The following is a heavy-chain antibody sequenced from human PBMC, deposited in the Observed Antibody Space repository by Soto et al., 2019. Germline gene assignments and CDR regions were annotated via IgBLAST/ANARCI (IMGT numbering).Heavy chain of an antibody. V-gene: IGHV3-74*01. CDR3: ARDHRYCSGGSCSRSYYYDSSGYRLFDY. CDR2: INSDGSST. CDR1: GFTFSSYW. J-gene: IGHJ4*02. Sequence: GGSLRLSCAASGFTFSSYWIHWVRQAPGKGLVWVSRINSDGSSTSYADSVKGRFTISRDNAKNTLYLQMNSLRAEDTAVYYCARDHRYCSGGSCSRSYYYDSSGYRLFDYWGQGTLVTVSS. D-gene: IGHD2-15*01.